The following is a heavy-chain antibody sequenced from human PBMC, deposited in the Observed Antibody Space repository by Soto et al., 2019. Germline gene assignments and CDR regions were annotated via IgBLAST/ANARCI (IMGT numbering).Heavy chain of an antibody. D-gene: IGHD3-16*01. CDR3: TTGRGDLGELYYYYGMDV. V-gene: IGHV3-15*01. J-gene: IGHJ6*02. CDR2: IKSKTDGGTT. Sequence: PGGSLRLSCAASGFTFINAWMTWVRQAPGKGLEWVGRIKSKTDGGTTDYAAPVKGRFTISRDDSKNTLYLQMNSLKTEDTAVYYCTTGRGDLGELYYYYGMDVWGQGTTVTVSS. CDR1: GFTFINAW.